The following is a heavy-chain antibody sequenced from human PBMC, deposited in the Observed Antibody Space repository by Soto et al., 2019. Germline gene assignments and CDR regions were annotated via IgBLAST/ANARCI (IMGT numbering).Heavy chain of an antibody. J-gene: IGHJ5*02. CDR2: ISWNSGHI. V-gene: IGHV3-9*01. CDR3: VRSKGGYSYGTPFAS. CDR1: GFTFDDYA. Sequence: EVQLEESGGALVQPGRSLRLSCAASGFTFDDYAMYWVRQVLGKGLEWVSSISWNSGHIGYADSVKGRFTTSRDNAKNSLYLQMNSLRPEDTALYYCVRSKGGYSYGTPFASWGQGTLVTVSS. D-gene: IGHD5-18*01.